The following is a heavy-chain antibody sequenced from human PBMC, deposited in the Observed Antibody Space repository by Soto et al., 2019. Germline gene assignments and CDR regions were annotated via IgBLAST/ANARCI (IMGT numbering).Heavy chain of an antibody. CDR2: ISSSSSYI. Sequence: GGSLRLSCAASGFTFSSYSMNWVRQAPGKGLEWVSSISSSSSYIYYADSVKGRFTISRGNAKNPLYLQMNSLRAEDTAVYYCARDRQYQLLFRDQYYYYYGMDVWGQGTTVTVSS. CDR1: GFTFSSYS. D-gene: IGHD2-2*01. J-gene: IGHJ6*02. CDR3: ARDRQYQLLFRDQYYYYYGMDV. V-gene: IGHV3-21*01.